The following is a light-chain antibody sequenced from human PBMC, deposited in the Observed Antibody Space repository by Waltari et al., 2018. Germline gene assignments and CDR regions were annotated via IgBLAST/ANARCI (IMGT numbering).Light chain of an antibody. V-gene: IGLV3-21*04. J-gene: IGLJ2*01. CDR1: NIGGRR. Sequence: SYVLTQAPSVSVAPGKTATITCGGNNIGGRRVHWYRQKPGQAPALVMYADSDRPSGIPERFSGSNSGNTATLTISRVEAGDETDYYCQVWDSGSRDRHVVFGGGTKLTVL. CDR3: QVWDSGSRDRHVV. CDR2: ADS.